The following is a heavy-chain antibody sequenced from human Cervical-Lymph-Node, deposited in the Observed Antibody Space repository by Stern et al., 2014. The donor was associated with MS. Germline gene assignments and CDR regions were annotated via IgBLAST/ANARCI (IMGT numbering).Heavy chain of an antibody. D-gene: IGHD5-18*01. CDR3: TGRYGGDMDV. CDR2: IRTKANNFAT. CDR1: GFTFSGSA. Sequence: VQLVESGGGLVQPGGSLKLSCAASGFTFSGSAIHWVRQAAGKGLEWVAYIRTKANNFATVYAASVIGRFTISRDDLKNAAFLQMNSLKTEDTAVYYCTGRYGGDMDVWGQGTTVTVSS. V-gene: IGHV3-73*01. J-gene: IGHJ6*02.